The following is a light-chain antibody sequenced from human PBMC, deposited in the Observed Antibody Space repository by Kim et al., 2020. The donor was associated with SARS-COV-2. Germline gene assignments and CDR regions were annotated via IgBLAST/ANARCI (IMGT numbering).Light chain of an antibody. CDR3: QQSGAFLT. CDR1: IGNR. J-gene: IGKJ4*01. Sequence: IGNRFHWFQQKPDQSPKLLIRYASQSITGVPPRFSGSGSGTEFTLTINSLEAEDAATYYCQQSGAFLTFGGGTKVDIK. V-gene: IGKV6-21*02. CDR2: YAS.